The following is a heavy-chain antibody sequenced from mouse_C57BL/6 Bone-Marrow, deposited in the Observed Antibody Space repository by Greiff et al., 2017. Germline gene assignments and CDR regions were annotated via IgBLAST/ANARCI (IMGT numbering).Heavy chain of an antibody. V-gene: IGHV1-82*01. Sequence: QVQLQQSGPELVKPGASVKISCKASGYAFSSSWMNWVKQRPGKGLEWIGRIYPGDGDTNYNGKFKGKATLTADKSSSTAYMQLSSLTSEDSAVYYCARGGSSYYWYVDVWGTGTTVTVSS. D-gene: IGHD1-1*01. CDR3: ARGGSSYYWYVDV. J-gene: IGHJ1*03. CDR2: IYPGDGDT. CDR1: GYAFSSSW.